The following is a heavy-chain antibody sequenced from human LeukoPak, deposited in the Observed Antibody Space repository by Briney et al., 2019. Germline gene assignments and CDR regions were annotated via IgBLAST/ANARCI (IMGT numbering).Heavy chain of an antibody. CDR1: GFTFSSYA. V-gene: IGHV3-23*01. Sequence: GGSLRLSCAASGFTFSSYAMSWVHQAPGKGLQWVSAISGSGATTYYADSVKGRVTISRDDGKNTLYLHMNSLRDDDTAVYYCATDQRYAFDYWGQGILVTVSS. CDR2: ISGSGATT. J-gene: IGHJ4*02. CDR3: ATDQRYAFDY. D-gene: IGHD3-9*01.